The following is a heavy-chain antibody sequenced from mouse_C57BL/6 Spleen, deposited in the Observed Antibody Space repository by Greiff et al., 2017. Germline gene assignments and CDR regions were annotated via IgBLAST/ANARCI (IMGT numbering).Heavy chain of an antibody. CDR2: INPSSGYT. J-gene: IGHJ3*01. D-gene: IGHD4-1*01. V-gene: IGHV1-7*01. CDR1: GYTFTSYW. CDR3: ARDNWDVGFAY. Sequence: QVQLPQSGAELAKPGASVKLSCKASGYTFTSYWMHWVKQGPGQGLEWIGYINPSSGYTKYNQKFKDKATLTADKSSSTAYMQLSSLTYEDSAVYYCARDNWDVGFAYWGQGTLVTVSA.